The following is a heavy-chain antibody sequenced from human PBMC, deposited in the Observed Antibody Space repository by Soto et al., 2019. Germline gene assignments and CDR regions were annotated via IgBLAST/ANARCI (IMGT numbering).Heavy chain of an antibody. Sequence: QLQLQESGSGLVKPSQTLSLTCAVSGGSISSGGYSWSWIRQPPGKGLEWIGYIYHSGSTYYNPSLKSRVTISVDRSKNQFSLKLSSVTAADTAVYYCARGYGVDTAMVIYYFDYWGQGTLVTVSS. CDR1: GGSISSGGYS. J-gene: IGHJ4*02. V-gene: IGHV4-30-2*01. CDR3: ARGYGVDTAMVIYYFDY. CDR2: IYHSGST. D-gene: IGHD5-18*01.